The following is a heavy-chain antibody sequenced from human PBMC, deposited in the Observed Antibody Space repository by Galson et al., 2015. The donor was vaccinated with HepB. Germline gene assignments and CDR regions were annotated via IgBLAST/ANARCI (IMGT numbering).Heavy chain of an antibody. CDR3: ARAPTYYDFWSGYPVYNWFDP. Sequence: ETLSLTCTVSGGSISSYYWSWIRQPPGKGLEWIGYIYYSGSTNYNPSLKSRVTISVDTSKNQFSLKLSSVTAADTAVYYCARAPTYYDFWSGYPVYNWFDPWGQGTLVTVSS. CDR2: IYYSGST. V-gene: IGHV4-59*01. CDR1: GGSISSYY. J-gene: IGHJ5*02. D-gene: IGHD3-3*01.